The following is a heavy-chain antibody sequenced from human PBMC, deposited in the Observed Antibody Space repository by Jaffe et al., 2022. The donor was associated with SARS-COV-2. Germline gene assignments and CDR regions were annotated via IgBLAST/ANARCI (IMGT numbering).Heavy chain of an antibody. CDR1: GFTVSSNY. CDR3: ARASPPHSYYYGMDV. J-gene: IGHJ6*02. CDR2: IYSGGST. V-gene: IGHV3-66*02. Sequence: EVQLVESGGGLVQPGGSLRLSCAASGFTVSSNYMSWVRQAPGKGLEWVSVIYSGGSTYYADSVKGRFTISRDNSKNTLYLQMNSLRAEDTAVYYCARASPPHSYYYGMDVWGQGTTVTVSS.